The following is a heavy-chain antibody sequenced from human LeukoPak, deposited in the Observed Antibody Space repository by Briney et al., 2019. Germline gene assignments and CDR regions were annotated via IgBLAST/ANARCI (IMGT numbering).Heavy chain of an antibody. J-gene: IGHJ4*02. D-gene: IGHD3-22*01. CDR1: GFTFASYA. Sequence: GGSRSLSFAAPGFTFASYAMSWVGQAPGKGLEWVSAISGSGGSTYYAGSVKGRFTISRDNSKNTLYLQMNSLRAEDTAVYYCAKDPEPYYYDSSGYYGDYWGQGTLVTVSS. CDR2: ISGSGGST. CDR3: AKDPEPYYYDSSGYYGDY. V-gene: IGHV3-23*01.